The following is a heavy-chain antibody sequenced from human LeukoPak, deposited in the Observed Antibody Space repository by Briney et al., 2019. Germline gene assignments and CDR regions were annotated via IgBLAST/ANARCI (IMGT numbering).Heavy chain of an antibody. CDR1: GFTLSNYG. D-gene: IGHD1-26*01. V-gene: IGHV3-48*02. CDR3: ARGGASRPDY. J-gene: IGHJ4*02. Sequence: GGSLRLSCAASGFTLSNYGMDWVRQAPGKGLEWVSYISSSSSTINYADSVKGRFTISRDSAKNSLYLQMNSLRDEDMAVYYCARGGASRPDYWGQETLVTVSS. CDR2: ISSSSSTI.